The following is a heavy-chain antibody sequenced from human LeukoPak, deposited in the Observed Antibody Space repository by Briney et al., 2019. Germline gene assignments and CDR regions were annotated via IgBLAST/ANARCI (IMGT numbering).Heavy chain of an antibody. D-gene: IGHD3-10*01. CDR1: GGSISSYY. J-gene: IGHJ6*03. Sequence: PSETLSLTCTVSGGSISSYYWSWIRQPPGKGLEWIGYIYYSGSTNYNPSLKSRVTMSVDTSKNQFSLKLSSVTAADTAVYYCAGTYNYGSGYHMDVWGKGTTVTISS. CDR3: AGTYNYGSGYHMDV. V-gene: IGHV4-59*12. CDR2: IYYSGST.